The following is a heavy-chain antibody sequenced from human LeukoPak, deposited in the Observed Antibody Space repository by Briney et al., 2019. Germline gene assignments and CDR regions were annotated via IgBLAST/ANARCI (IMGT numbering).Heavy chain of an antibody. CDR2: IKQDGSEK. CDR1: GFTFSSYW. J-gene: IGHJ4*02. V-gene: IGHV3-7*03. Sequence: PGGSLRLSCAASGFTFSSYWMSWVRQAPGKGLEWVANIKQDGSEKYCVDSVKGRFTISRDNAKNSLYLQMNSLRAEDTAVYYCAKPKIAAAGIGLGYWGQGTLVTVSS. CDR3: AKPKIAAAGIGLGY. D-gene: IGHD6-13*01.